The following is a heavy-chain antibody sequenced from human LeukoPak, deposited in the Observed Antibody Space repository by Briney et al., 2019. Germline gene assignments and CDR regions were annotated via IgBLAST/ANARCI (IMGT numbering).Heavy chain of an antibody. J-gene: IGHJ3*02. V-gene: IGHV3-66*01. D-gene: IGHD3-10*01. CDR3: VRVLAPTLLVLLPGAFEM. Sequence: GGSLRLSCAASGFTVSGDYLSWVRQAPGKGLEWVSVIYSDGRTYYRDSVKGRFSISRDKSMNTLYLQMNNLRAEDTAVYYCVRVLAPTLLVLLPGAFEMWGQGTMVTVSP. CDR1: GFTVSGDY. CDR2: IYSDGRT.